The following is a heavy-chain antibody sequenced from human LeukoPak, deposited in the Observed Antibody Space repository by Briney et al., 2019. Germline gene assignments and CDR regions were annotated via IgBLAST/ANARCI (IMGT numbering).Heavy chain of an antibody. Sequence: ASVKVSCKASGYTFTGYYMHWVRQAPGQGLEWMGWINPNSGGTNYAQKFQGRVTMTEDTSTDTAYMELSSLRSEDTAVYYCATRGDYGDYFDYWGQGTLVTVSS. V-gene: IGHV1-2*02. CDR1: GYTFTGYY. CDR2: INPNSGGT. D-gene: IGHD4-17*01. CDR3: ATRGDYGDYFDY. J-gene: IGHJ4*02.